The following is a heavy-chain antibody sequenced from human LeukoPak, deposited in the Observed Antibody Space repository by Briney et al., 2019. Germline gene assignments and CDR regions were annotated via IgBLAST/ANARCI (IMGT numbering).Heavy chain of an antibody. CDR3: AKAARLGPSHFDY. Sequence: GRSLRLSCATSGFTFTAYGLHWVRQAPGMGLEWVAVVWVDGNNKFYADSVKGRFTISRDNSRSTLYVHMNSLRDDDTAVYYCAKAARLGPSHFDYWGRGTLVTVSS. D-gene: IGHD6-25*01. CDR2: VWVDGNNK. V-gene: IGHV3-33*03. CDR1: GFTFTAYG. J-gene: IGHJ4*02.